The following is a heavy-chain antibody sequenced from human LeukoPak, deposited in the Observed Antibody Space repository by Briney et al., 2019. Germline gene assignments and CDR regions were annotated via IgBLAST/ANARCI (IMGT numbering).Heavy chain of an antibody. CDR3: ARGDITIFGVVIGPFDI. CDR2: ISAYNGNT. CDR1: GYTFTSYG. V-gene: IGHV1-18*01. Sequence: PGASVKVSCKASGYTFTSYGISWVRQAPGQGLEWMGWISAYNGNTNYAQKLQGRVTMTTDTSTSTAHMELRNLRSDDTAVYYCARGDITIFGVVIGPFDIWGQGTMVTVSS. D-gene: IGHD3-3*01. J-gene: IGHJ3*02.